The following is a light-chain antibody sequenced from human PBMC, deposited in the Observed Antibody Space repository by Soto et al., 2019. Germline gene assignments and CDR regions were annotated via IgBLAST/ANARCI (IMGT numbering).Light chain of an antibody. Sequence: QSALTQPPSASGSPGQSVTISCTGTSSDVGHYNYVSWYQQYPGRAPKLLIYEVTKRPSGVPDRFSGSKSGNTASLTVSGLQAEDEGDYYCSSYAKNNNVVFGGGTKLTVL. CDR2: EVT. CDR1: SSDVGHYNY. V-gene: IGLV2-8*01. J-gene: IGLJ2*01. CDR3: SSYAKNNNVV.